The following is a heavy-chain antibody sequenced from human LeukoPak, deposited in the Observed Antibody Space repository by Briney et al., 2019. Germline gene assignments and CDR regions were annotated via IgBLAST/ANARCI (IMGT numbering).Heavy chain of an antibody. CDR1: GFTFSTYA. J-gene: IGHJ4*02. D-gene: IGHD4-17*01. CDR3: ARDLTVYGDYYFDY. CDR2: ITHNGGST. V-gene: IGHV3-23*01. Sequence: GESLRLSCAASGFTFSTYAMSWVLQAPGKGLEWVSVITHNGGSTNYADSVKGRFTISRDNSKNTLYLQMNSLRAEDTAVYYCARDLTVYGDYYFDYWGQGTLVTVSS.